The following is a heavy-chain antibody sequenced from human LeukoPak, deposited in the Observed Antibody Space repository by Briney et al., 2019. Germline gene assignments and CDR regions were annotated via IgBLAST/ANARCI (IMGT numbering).Heavy chain of an antibody. CDR2: ISSSSSTI. J-gene: IGHJ6*02. CDR1: GFTFSSYS. CDR3: ARGASRPNYYYGMDV. V-gene: IGHV3-48*01. D-gene: IGHD6-6*01. Sequence: GGTLRLSCAASGFTFSSYSMNWVRQAPGKGLEWVSYISSSSSTIYYADSVKGRFTISRHNAKNSLYLQMNSLRAEDTAVYYCARGASRPNYYYGMDVWGQGTTVTVSS.